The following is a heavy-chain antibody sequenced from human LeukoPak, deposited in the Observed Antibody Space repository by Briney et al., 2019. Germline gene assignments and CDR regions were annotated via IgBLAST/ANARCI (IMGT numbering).Heavy chain of an antibody. CDR2: ISSGSSYI. J-gene: IGHJ4*02. Sequence: GGSLRLSCAASGFTFSTYGINWVRQAPGKGLEWVSSISSGSSYIYYADSVKGRFTISRDNAKNSLYLQMNSLRAEDTAVYYCAKDIGSYYDYWGQGILVTVSS. CDR1: GFTFSTYG. D-gene: IGHD3-10*01. V-gene: IGHV3-21*01. CDR3: AKDIGSYYDY.